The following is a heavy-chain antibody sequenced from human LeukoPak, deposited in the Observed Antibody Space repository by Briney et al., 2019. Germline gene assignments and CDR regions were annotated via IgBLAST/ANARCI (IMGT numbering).Heavy chain of an antibody. D-gene: IGHD2-21*02. CDR2: INAGNGNT. Sequence: ASVKVSCKASGYTFTSYAMHWVRQAPGQRLEWMGWINAGNGNTKYSQKFQGRVTITRDTSASTAYMELSSLRSEDTAVYYCARDKGAYCGGDCPIDYWGQGTLVTVSS. J-gene: IGHJ4*02. CDR3: ARDKGAYCGGDCPIDY. CDR1: GYTFTSYA. V-gene: IGHV1-3*01.